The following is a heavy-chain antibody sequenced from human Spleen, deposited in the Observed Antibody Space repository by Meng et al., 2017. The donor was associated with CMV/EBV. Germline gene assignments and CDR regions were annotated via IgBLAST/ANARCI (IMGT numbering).Heavy chain of an antibody. V-gene: IGHV4-61*05. Sequence: SETLSLTCSVSGVSMSTSSYYWAWIRQPPGKALEWIGYIYYTGGTTYNPSLKSRASISIDTSKNRFSLKLNSVTAADTAVYYCAKAVDYFGSGSSVYGLDVWGQGTTVTVSS. CDR3: AKAVDYFGSGSSVYGLDV. D-gene: IGHD3-10*01. CDR1: GVSMSTSSYY. CDR2: IYYTGGT. J-gene: IGHJ6*02.